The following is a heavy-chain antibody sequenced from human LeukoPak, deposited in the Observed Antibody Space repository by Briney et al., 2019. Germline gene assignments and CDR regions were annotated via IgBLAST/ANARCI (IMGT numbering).Heavy chain of an antibody. V-gene: IGHV1-46*01. J-gene: IGHJ4*02. D-gene: IGHD3-10*01. Sequence: GASVKVSCKASGYTFTSYYMHWVRQAPGQGLEWMGIINPSGGSTSYAQKFQGRVTMTRDTSTSTVYMELSSLRSEDTAVYYCARDIGYGSGSYSALVLDYWGQGTLVTVSS. CDR2: INPSGGST. CDR3: ARDIGYGSGSYSALVLDY. CDR1: GYTFTSYY.